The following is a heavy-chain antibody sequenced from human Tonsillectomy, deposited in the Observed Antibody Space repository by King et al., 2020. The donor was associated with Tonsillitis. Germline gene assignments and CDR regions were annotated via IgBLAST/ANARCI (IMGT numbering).Heavy chain of an antibody. CDR2: IKQDGSEK. CDR3: PRDPPPLRYFDGHYNYGMDV. J-gene: IGHJ6*02. V-gene: IGHV3-7*03. Sequence: VQLVESGGGLVQPGGSLRLSCAASGFTFSRYWMSWVRQAPGKGLEWVANIKQDGSEKYYVDSVKGRFTISRDNAKNSLYLQMNSLRAEDTAVYYCPRDPPPLRYFDGHYNYGMDVWGQGTTVTVSS. CDR1: GFTFSRYW. D-gene: IGHD3-9*01.